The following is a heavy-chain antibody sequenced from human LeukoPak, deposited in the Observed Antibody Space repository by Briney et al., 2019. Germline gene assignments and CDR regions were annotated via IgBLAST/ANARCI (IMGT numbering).Heavy chain of an antibody. D-gene: IGHD3-9*01. Sequence: PSETLSLTCTVSGGSISGSYWNWLRQPPGKGLEWIGYIYYSGSTNYNPSLKSRVTISVDTSKNQFSLKLSSVTAADTAVYYCAPGIFDWLTREEYYFDYWGQGTLVTASS. V-gene: IGHV4-59*08. J-gene: IGHJ4*02. CDR1: GGSISGSY. CDR3: APGIFDWLTREEYYFDY. CDR2: IYYSGST.